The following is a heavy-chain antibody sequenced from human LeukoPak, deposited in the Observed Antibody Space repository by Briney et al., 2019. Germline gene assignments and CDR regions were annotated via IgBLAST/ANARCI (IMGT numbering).Heavy chain of an antibody. D-gene: IGHD1-26*01. CDR1: GYSISSGYY. J-gene: IGHJ4*02. CDR2: IYHSGST. Sequence: PSETLSLTCAVSGYSISSGYYWGWIRQPPGKGLEWIGSIYHSGSTYYNPSLKSRVTISVDTSKNQFSLKLSSVTAADTAVYYCAREVGATPPFDYWGQGTLVTVSS. V-gene: IGHV4-38-2*02. CDR3: AREVGATPPFDY.